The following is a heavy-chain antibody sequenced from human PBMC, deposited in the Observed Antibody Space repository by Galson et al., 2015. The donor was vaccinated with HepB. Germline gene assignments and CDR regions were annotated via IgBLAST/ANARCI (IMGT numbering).Heavy chain of an antibody. V-gene: IGHV1-18*04. J-gene: IGHJ6*02. Sequence: SVKVSCKASGYTFIAYNISWVRQAPGQGLEWMGWISAYNGNPNYAQKLQGRVTMTTDTSTSTAYMELRSLRSDDTAVYYCARLLTIFGVDDSLYYYGMDVWGQGTTVTVSS. CDR2: ISAYNGNP. D-gene: IGHD3-3*01. CDR3: ARLLTIFGVDDSLYYYGMDV. CDR1: GYTFIAYN.